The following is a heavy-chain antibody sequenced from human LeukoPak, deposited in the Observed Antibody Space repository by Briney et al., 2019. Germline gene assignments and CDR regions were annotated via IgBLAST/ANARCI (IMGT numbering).Heavy chain of an antibody. CDR2: ISAYNGNT. D-gene: IGHD3-22*01. CDR1: GYIFTDYY. Sequence: ASVKVSCKASGYIFTDYYMHWVRQAPGQGLEWMGWISAYNGNTNYAQKLQGRVTMTTDTSTSTAYMELRSLRSDDTAVYYCARVYVSYDSSLNWFDPWGQGTLVTVSS. CDR3: ARVYVSYDSSLNWFDP. V-gene: IGHV1-18*04. J-gene: IGHJ5*02.